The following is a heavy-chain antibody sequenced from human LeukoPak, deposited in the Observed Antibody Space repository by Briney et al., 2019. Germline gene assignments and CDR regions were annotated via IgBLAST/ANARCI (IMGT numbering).Heavy chain of an antibody. CDR2: INWNGGST. V-gene: IGHV3-20*04. D-gene: IGHD5-12*01. J-gene: IGHJ4*02. CDR1: GFNFSSYS. Sequence: GGSLRLSCAASGFNFSSYSMNWVRQAPGKGLEWVSGINWNGGSTGYADSVKGRFTISRDNAKNSLYLQMNSLRAEDTALYYCARVVSGYMLDYWGQGTLVTVSS. CDR3: ARVVSGYMLDY.